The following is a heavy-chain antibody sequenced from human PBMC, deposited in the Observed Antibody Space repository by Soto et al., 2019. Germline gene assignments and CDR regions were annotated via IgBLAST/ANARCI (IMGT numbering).Heavy chain of an antibody. CDR2: IYPGDSDT. V-gene: IGHV5-51*01. J-gene: IGHJ4*02. Sequence: PGESLKISCKGSGYSFTSYWIGWVRQMPGKGLEWMGIIYPGDSDTRYSPSFQGQVTISADKSISTAYLQWSSLKASDTAMYYCARLRSGHYYGSGSYLGYFDYWGQGTLVTVS. CDR3: ARLRSGHYYGSGSYLGYFDY. CDR1: GYSFTSYW. D-gene: IGHD3-10*01.